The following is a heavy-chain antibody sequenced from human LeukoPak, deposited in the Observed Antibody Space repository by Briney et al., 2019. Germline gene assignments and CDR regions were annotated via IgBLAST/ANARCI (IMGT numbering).Heavy chain of an antibody. Sequence: PGGSLRLSCAASGFTFSSYAMSWVRQAPGKGLEWVSAISGSGGSTYYADSVKGRFTISRDNSKNTLYVQMNSLRADDTAVYYCAKEAGRQQGVRGGAFDIWGQGTMVTVSS. J-gene: IGHJ3*02. V-gene: IGHV3-23*01. CDR2: ISGSGGST. CDR1: GFTFSSYA. D-gene: IGHD6-13*01. CDR3: AKEAGRQQGVRGGAFDI.